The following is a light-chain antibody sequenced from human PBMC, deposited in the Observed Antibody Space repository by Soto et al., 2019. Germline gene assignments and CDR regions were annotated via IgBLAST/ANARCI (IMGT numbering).Light chain of an antibody. CDR1: TSDIGTFY. CDR2: LGD. J-gene: IGLJ1*01. V-gene: IGLV1-47*02. Sequence: QSVLTQPPSASSSPGQTITISCSGSTSDIGTFYVYWYQHLPGTAPNLLIYLGDQGDSGVSDRFSGSKSGTSASLAINGLRADDEADYYWAAWDDNLTAYVFGSGTKLTVL. CDR3: AAWDDNLTAYV.